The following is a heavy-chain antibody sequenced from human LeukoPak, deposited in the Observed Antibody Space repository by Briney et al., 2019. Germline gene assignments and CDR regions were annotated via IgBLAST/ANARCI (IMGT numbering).Heavy chain of an antibody. V-gene: IGHV4-39*07. CDR2: ISYSGTT. CDR3: ARGRVKIQLWLRRGANWFDP. Sequence: SETLSLTCTVSGGSISSRPYYWGWVRQPPGKGLEWIGTISYSGTTYYSPSLKSRVTISLDTSKNQFSLKLSSVTAADTAIYYCARGRVKIQLWLRRGANWFDPWGQGTLVTVSS. D-gene: IGHD5-18*01. CDR1: GGSISSRPYY. J-gene: IGHJ5*02.